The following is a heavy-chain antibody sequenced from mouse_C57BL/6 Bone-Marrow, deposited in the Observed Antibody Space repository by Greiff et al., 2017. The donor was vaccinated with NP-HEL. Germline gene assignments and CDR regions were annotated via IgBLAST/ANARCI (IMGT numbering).Heavy chain of an antibody. CDR2: ISSGGDYI. Sequence: EVKLVESGAGLVKPGGSLKLSCAASGFTFSSYAMSWVRQTPEKRLEWVAYISSGGDYIYYADTVKGRFTIARDNARNTLYLQMSSLKSEETAMYYCTWDCYDSNYFDYWGQGTTLTVSS. V-gene: IGHV5-9-1*02. D-gene: IGHD1-1*01. CDR3: TWDCYDSNYFDY. J-gene: IGHJ2*01. CDR1: GFTFSSYA.